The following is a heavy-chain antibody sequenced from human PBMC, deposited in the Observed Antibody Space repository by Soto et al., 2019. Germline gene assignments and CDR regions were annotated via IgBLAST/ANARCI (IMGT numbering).Heavy chain of an antibody. CDR2: IIPIFGTA. CDR3: ASSSNYYDSSGYYYYYYGMDV. Sequence: QVQLVQSGAEVKKPGSSVKVSCKASGGTFSSYAISWVRQAPGQGLEWMGGIIPIFGTAKYAQKFQGRVTITADESTSTAYMELSSLRSEDTAVYYCASSSNYYDSSGYYYYYYGMDVWGQGTTVTVSS. J-gene: IGHJ6*02. V-gene: IGHV1-69*01. D-gene: IGHD3-22*01. CDR1: GGTFSSYA.